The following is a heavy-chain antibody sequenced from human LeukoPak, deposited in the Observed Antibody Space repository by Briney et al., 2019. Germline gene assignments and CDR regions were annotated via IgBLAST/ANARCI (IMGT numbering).Heavy chain of an antibody. CDR1: GFTFSSYA. CDR3: AKTEASGIAVAGYYFDY. Sequence: HPGGSLRLSCAASGFTFSSYAMSWVRQAPGKGLEWVSAISGSGGSTYYADSVKGRFTISRDNSKNTLYLQMNSLRAEATAVYYCAKTEASGIAVAGYYFDYWGQGTLVTVSS. J-gene: IGHJ4*02. CDR2: ISGSGGST. D-gene: IGHD6-19*01. V-gene: IGHV3-23*01.